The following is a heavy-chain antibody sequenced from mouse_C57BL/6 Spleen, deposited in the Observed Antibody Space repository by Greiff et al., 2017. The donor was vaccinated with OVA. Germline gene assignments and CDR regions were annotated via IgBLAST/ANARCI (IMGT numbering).Heavy chain of an antibody. Sequence: QVQLQQPGAELVRPGSSVKLSCKASGYTFTSYWMHWVKQRPIQGLEWIGNIDPSDSETHYNQKFKDKTTLTVDKSSSTAYMQLSSLTSEDSAVYDCARCDGSSYRIDYWGQGTTLTVSS. V-gene: IGHV1-52*01. CDR2: IDPSDSET. D-gene: IGHD1-1*01. J-gene: IGHJ2*01. CDR1: GYTFTSYW. CDR3: ARCDGSSYRIDY.